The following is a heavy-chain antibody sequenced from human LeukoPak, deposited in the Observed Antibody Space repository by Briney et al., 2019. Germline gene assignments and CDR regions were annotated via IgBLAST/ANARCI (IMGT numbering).Heavy chain of an antibody. CDR3: ARGGGTNAFDI. CDR2: INPNSAGT. J-gene: IGHJ3*02. CDR1: GYTLTELS. D-gene: IGHD1-26*01. V-gene: IGHV1-2*02. Sequence: ASVKVSCKVSGYTLTELSMHWVRQAPGQGLEWMGWINPNSAGTNYAQKFQGRVTMTRDTSISTAYMELSSLRSDDTAVYYCARGGGTNAFDIWGQGAMVTVSS.